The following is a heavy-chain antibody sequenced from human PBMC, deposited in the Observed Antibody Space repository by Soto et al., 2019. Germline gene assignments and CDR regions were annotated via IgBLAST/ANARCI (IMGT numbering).Heavy chain of an antibody. CDR2: IYYTGAA. CDR1: RGSVTTGCTY. D-gene: IGHD2-8*01. J-gene: IGHJ1*01. V-gene: IGHV4-31*03. CDR3: ASGTFTTISYTF. Sequence: TLSLTCSVSRGSVTTGCTYWPWAGLLPGEGLQWVGYIYYTGAAYYNPALKSRVTISLDTSENRFSLKLTSVTAADTAVYFCASGTFTTISYTFWVHGRHVTVS.